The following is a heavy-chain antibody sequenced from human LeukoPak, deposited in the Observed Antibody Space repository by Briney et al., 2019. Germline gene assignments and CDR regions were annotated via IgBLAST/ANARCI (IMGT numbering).Heavy chain of an antibody. J-gene: IGHJ4*02. CDR2: INHSGST. CDR1: GGSFSGYY. V-gene: IGHV4-34*01. CDR3: ARASSSWYRDY. Sequence: SETLSLTCAVCGGSFSGYYWSWIRQPPGKGLEWIGEINHSGSTNYNPSLKSRVTISVDTSQNQSSLKLSSVTAADTAVYYCARASSSWYRDYWGQGTLVTVSS. D-gene: IGHD6-13*01.